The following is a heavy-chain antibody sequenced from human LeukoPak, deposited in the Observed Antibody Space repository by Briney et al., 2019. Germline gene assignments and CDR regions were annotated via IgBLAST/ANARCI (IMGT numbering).Heavy chain of an antibody. Sequence: PSGTLSLTCAVYGGSFSGYYWSWIRQPPGKGLEGIGEINHSGSTNYNPSLKSRVTISVDTSKNQFSLKLSSVTAADTAVYYCARVQVVPAATTIDYWGQGTLVTVSS. J-gene: IGHJ4*02. V-gene: IGHV4-34*01. D-gene: IGHD2-2*01. CDR1: GGSFSGYY. CDR3: ARVQVVPAATTIDY. CDR2: INHSGST.